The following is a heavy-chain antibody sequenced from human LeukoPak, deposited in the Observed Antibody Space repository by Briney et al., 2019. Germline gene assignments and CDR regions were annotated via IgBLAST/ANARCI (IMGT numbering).Heavy chain of an antibody. Sequence: SVKVSCKASGGTFSSYAISWVRQAPGQGLEWMGGIIPIFGTANYAQKFQGRVTITADESTSTACMELSSLRSEDTAVYYCARATNYYYDSSGYAFDIWGQGTMVTVSS. D-gene: IGHD3-22*01. CDR1: GGTFSSYA. V-gene: IGHV1-69*13. J-gene: IGHJ3*02. CDR3: ARATNYYYDSSGYAFDI. CDR2: IIPIFGTA.